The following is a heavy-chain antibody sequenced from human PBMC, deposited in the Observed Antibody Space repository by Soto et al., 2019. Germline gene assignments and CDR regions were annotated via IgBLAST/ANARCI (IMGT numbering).Heavy chain of an antibody. D-gene: IGHD6-6*01. J-gene: IGHJ6*02. V-gene: IGHV3-48*02. CDR3: ARDSSAAARRGGMDV. Sequence: EVQLVESGGGLVQPGGSLRLSCAASGFTFSTYSMNWVRQAPGKGLEWVSYISNTGGTRYYADSVKCRITISRDNAKNSLYLQLTSLRQEDTAVYYCARDSSAAARRGGMDVWGQGITVTVSS. CDR2: ISNTGGTR. CDR1: GFTFSTYS.